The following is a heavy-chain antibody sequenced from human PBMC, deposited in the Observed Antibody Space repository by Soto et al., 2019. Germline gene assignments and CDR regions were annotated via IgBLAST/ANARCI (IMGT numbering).Heavy chain of an antibody. J-gene: IGHJ6*02. CDR3: AKDFLCIGGSCYDVFRAVYYYGMDV. CDR1: GFTFDDYA. D-gene: IGHD2-15*01. V-gene: IGHV3-9*01. Sequence: PGGSLRLSCAASGFTFDDYAMHWVRQAPGKGLEWVSGISWNSGSIGYADSVKGRFTISRDNAKNSLYLQMNSLRAEDTALYYCAKDFLCIGGSCYDVFRAVYYYGMDVWGQGPRVTVSS. CDR2: ISWNSGSI.